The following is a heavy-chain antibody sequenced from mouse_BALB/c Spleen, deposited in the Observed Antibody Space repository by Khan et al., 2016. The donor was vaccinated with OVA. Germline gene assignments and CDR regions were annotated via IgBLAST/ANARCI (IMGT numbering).Heavy chain of an antibody. D-gene: IGHD2-3*01. Sequence: EVQLQESGPGLVKPSQSLSLTCTVTGYSITSDYAWNWIRQFPGNKLEWMGYISYSGSTSYNPSLKSRISITRDTSKNQFFLQLNSVTTEDTATYYRAHGENGYYLAWFAYWGQGTLVTVSA. CDR1: GYSITSDYA. J-gene: IGHJ3*01. CDR2: ISYSGST. CDR3: AHGENGYYLAWFAY. V-gene: IGHV3-2*02.